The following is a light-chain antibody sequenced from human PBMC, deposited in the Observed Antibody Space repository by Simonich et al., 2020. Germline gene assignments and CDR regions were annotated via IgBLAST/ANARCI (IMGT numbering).Light chain of an antibody. V-gene: IGLV8-61*01. J-gene: IGLJ3*02. CDR3: VLYMGSGIWV. Sequence: QTVVTQEPSFSVSPGGTVTLTCGLSSGSVSTSYYPSWYQQTPGHAPRTTIDSTNPRSSGVPDRFSGSILGNKAALTITGAQADDESDYYCVLYMGSGIWVFGGGTKLTVL. CDR1: SGSVSTSYY. CDR2: STN.